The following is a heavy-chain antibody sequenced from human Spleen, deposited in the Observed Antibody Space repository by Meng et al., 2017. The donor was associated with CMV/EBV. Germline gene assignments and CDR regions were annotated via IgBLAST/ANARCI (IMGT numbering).Heavy chain of an antibody. CDR3: ARDREAARPGYYYGMDV. Sequence: GGSLRLSCAASGFTFNTYWMHWVRQAPGKGLVWVSRIHSDGSSTSYADSVKGRFTISRDNAKNTLYLQMTSLRAEDTAVYYCARDREAARPGYYYGMDVWGQGTTVTVSS. V-gene: IGHV3-74*01. CDR2: IHSDGSST. J-gene: IGHJ6*02. CDR1: GFTFNTYW. D-gene: IGHD6-6*01.